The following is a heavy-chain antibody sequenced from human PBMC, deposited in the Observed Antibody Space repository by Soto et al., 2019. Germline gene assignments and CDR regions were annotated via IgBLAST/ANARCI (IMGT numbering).Heavy chain of an antibody. CDR1: GGTFSSYA. V-gene: IGHV1-69*01. D-gene: IGHD1-1*01. J-gene: IGHJ6*02. CDR3: ARRTGTTGATSASYYYYGMDV. CDR2: IIPIFGTE. Sequence: QVQLVQSGAEVKKPGSSVKVSCKASGGTFSSYAISWVRQAPGQGLEWMGGIIPIFGTENYAQKFQGRVTIPADDSTSTAHMELSSLRSEETAVYYCARRTGTTGATSASYYYYGMDVWGQGTTVTVSS.